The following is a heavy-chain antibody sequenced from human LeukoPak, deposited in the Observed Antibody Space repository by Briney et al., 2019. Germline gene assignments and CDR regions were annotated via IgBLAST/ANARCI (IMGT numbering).Heavy chain of an antibody. CDR1: GYTLTELS. D-gene: IGHD3-3*01. J-gene: IGHJ4*02. CDR2: FDPEDGDT. Sequence: AASVKVSCKVSGYTLTELSMHWVRQAPGKGLEWMGCFDPEDGDTIYAQKFQGRVTMTEDTSTDTAYMELSSLRSEDTAVYYCATRTWRGDDFWSGYPPHNFDYWGQGTLVTVSS. CDR3: ATRTWRGDDFWSGYPPHNFDY. V-gene: IGHV1-24*01.